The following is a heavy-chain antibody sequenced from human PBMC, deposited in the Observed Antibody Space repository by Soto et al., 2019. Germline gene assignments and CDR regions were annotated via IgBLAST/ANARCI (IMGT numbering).Heavy chain of an antibody. Sequence: SETLSLTCAVYGGSFSGYYWSWIRQPPGKGLEWIGEINHSGSTNYNPSLKSRVTISVDTSKNQFSLKLSSVTAADTAVYYCARGSFHYDYVWGSYRPQGWFDPWGQGTLVTV. J-gene: IGHJ5*02. D-gene: IGHD3-16*02. CDR1: GGSFSGYY. CDR3: ARGSFHYDYVWGSYRPQGWFDP. V-gene: IGHV4-34*01. CDR2: INHSGST.